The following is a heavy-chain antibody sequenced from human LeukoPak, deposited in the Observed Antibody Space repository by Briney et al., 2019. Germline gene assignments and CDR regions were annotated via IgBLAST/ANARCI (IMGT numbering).Heavy chain of an antibody. CDR1: GYSIRNDYY. CDR3: AKAGTTGIHHWFDP. V-gene: IGHV4-38-2*01. D-gene: IGHD1-1*01. Sequence: PSETLSLTCVVSGYSIRNDYYWGWIRQPPGKGLEWIGNIYHSGGSYYNPSLKSRVTILVDTSKNQFSLKLSSVTAADTAVYYCAKAGTTGIHHWFDPWGQGNLVTVSS. CDR2: IYHSGGS. J-gene: IGHJ5*02.